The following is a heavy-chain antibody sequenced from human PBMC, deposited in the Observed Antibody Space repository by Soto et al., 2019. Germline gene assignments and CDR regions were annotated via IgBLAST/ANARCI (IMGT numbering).Heavy chain of an antibody. V-gene: IGHV4-59*02. CDR3: ARSRWAMDY. CDR2: IYYNGIT. J-gene: IGHJ4*02. Sequence: SETLSLTCTVSGGSVSGYYWSWIRQPPGKGLEWIGFIYYNGITNYNPSLKSRVTILVDTSKNQFSLKLNSVTAADTAVYYCARSRWAMDYWGQGTLVTVSS. D-gene: IGHD2-2*01. CDR1: GGSVSGYY.